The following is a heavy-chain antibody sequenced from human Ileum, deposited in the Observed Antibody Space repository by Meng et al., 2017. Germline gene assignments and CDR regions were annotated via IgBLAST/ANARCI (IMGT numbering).Heavy chain of an antibody. CDR3: ARYILRWGYYFDY. CDR2: IYHSGST. D-gene: IGHD4-23*01. V-gene: IGHV4-61*01. CDR1: GDYVSSDNYY. J-gene: IGHJ4*02. Sequence: QVQLQESGPGLVRPSETLSLTCTVAGDYVSSDNYYWSWIRQPPGKGLEWIGEIYHSGSTNYNPSLKSRVTISVDKSKNQFSLKLSSVTAADTAVYYCARYILRWGYYFDYWGQGTLVTVSS.